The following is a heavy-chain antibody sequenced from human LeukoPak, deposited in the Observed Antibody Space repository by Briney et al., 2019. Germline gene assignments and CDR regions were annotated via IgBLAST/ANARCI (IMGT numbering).Heavy chain of an antibody. Sequence: GGSLRLSCAASGFTFDDYAMHGVRQAPGKGLEWVSLISGDGGSTYYADSVKGRFTISRDNSKNSLYLQMNSLRTEDTALYYCAKDAPYYSGSYLGAFDIWGQGTMVTVSS. CDR1: GFTFDDYA. CDR2: ISGDGGST. CDR3: AKDAPYYSGSYLGAFDI. D-gene: IGHD1-26*01. V-gene: IGHV3-43*02. J-gene: IGHJ3*02.